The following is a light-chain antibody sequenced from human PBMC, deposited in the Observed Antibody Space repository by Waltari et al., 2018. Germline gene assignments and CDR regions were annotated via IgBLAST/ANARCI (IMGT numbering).Light chain of an antibody. CDR1: SSDVGANKY. J-gene: IGLJ3*02. V-gene: IGLV2-14*01. Sequence: QSALTQPASVSGSPGQSITISCTGTSSDVGANKYVSWYQHHPGKVPKLLIYETINRPSGISNRFSGSQSGNTASLTITGIQAEDEADYYCNSYTSTTTWVFGGGTKLTVL. CDR3: NSYTSTTTWV. CDR2: ETI.